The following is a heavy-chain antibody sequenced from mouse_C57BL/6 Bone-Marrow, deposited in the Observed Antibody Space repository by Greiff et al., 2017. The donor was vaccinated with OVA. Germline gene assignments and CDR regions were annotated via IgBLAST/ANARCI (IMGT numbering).Heavy chain of an antibody. Sequence: QVQLQQPGAELVRPGSSVKLSCKASGYTFTSYWMHWVKQRPIQGLEWIGNIDPSDSETHYNQKFKDKATLTVDKSSSTAYMQLSSLTSEDSAVYYCARIYDGYFYARDYWGQGTSVTVSS. J-gene: IGHJ4*01. CDR2: IDPSDSET. D-gene: IGHD2-3*01. CDR3: ARIYDGYFYARDY. V-gene: IGHV1-52*01. CDR1: GYTFTSYW.